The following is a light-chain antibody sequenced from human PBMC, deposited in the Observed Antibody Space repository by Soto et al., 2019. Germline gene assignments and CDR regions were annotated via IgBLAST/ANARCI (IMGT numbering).Light chain of an antibody. Sequence: EIVLTQSPGTLSLSPGERATLSCRASQSVSSSYLAWYQQKPGQAPRLLIYGASSRATGIPDRFSGSGFGTDFTLTISRLEPEDFAVYYCQQYPKTFGQGTKVDIK. CDR1: QSVSSSY. J-gene: IGKJ1*01. V-gene: IGKV3-20*01. CDR3: QQYPKT. CDR2: GAS.